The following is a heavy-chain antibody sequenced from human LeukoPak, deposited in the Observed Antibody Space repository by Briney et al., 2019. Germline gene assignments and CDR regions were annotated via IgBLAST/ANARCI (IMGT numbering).Heavy chain of an antibody. V-gene: IGHV4-4*09. CDR3: ARHNPQSPYGDYDS. J-gene: IGHJ4*02. D-gene: IGHD4-17*01. CDR2: IHTSGDS. Sequence: SETLSLTCTVSGGSISSSYWSWIRQPPGKGLEWVGYIHTSGDSNYNPSLKSRFTISVDKSKNQLSLKLSSVTAADTAVYSCARHNPQSPYGDYDSWGQGILVTVSS. CDR1: GGSISSSY.